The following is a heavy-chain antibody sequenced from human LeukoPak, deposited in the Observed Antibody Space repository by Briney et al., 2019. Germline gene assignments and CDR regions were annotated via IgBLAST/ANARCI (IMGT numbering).Heavy chain of an antibody. Sequence: SETLSLTCTVSVGSITSHYWSWIRQPPGKGLEWIGYIYYGGSPIYNPSLKSRVTMSLDTSKNQLSLKMRSVTAADTAVYYCTRGDGGSYPYYFNYWGQGTLVTVSS. CDR2: IYYGGSP. CDR1: VGSITSHY. J-gene: IGHJ4*02. V-gene: IGHV4-59*11. D-gene: IGHD1-26*01. CDR3: TRGDGGSYPYYFNY.